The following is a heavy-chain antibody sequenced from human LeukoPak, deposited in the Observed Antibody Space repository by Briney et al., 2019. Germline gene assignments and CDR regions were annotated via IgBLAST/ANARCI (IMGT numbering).Heavy chain of an antibody. D-gene: IGHD2-15*01. CDR2: INAGNDDT. CDR3: ARERWHCRGNDCYSVYYYGLDV. V-gene: IGHV1-3*01. Sequence: ASVKVSCKASQYTFTDYAFHWVRQAPGQRLEWLGWINAGNDDTKYSQKFQARVTITRDTSASTVYMELSSLTSDDTAVYYCARERWHCRGNDCYSVYYYGLDVWGQGTTVTVSS. CDR1: QYTFTDYA. J-gene: IGHJ6*02.